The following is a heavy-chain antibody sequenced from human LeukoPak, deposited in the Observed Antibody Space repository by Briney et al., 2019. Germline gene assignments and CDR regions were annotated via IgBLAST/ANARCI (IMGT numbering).Heavy chain of an antibody. CDR1: GFTFSSYG. CDR2: IWYDGSNK. J-gene: IGHJ4*02. Sequence: GGSLRLSCAASGFTFSSYGMHWVRQAPGKGLEWVAVIWYDGSNKYYADSVKGRFTISRDNSKNTLYLQMNSLRAEDTAVYYCARDLVGATFFDYWGRGTLVTVSS. V-gene: IGHV3-33*01. D-gene: IGHD1-26*01. CDR3: ARDLVGATFFDY.